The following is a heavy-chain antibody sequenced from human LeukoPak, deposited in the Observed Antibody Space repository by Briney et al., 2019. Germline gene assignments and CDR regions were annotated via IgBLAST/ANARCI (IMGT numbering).Heavy chain of an antibody. CDR2: VTGSGGST. D-gene: IGHD6-13*01. V-gene: IGHV3-23*01. Sequence: GGSLRLSCAASGFTFRDYAMTWVRQAPGKGLDWALSVTGSGGSTYYADSVKGRFTVSRDNSKNTLYLQMNSLRAEDTAVYYCAKIIAAAGTAYWGQGSLVTVSS. CDR3: AKIIAAAGTAY. J-gene: IGHJ4*02. CDR1: GFTFRDYA.